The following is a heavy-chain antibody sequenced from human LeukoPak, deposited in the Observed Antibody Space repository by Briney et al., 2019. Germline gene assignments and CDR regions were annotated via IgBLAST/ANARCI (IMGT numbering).Heavy chain of an antibody. V-gene: IGHV1-18*01. D-gene: IGHD4-17*01. Sequence: GASVNVSCKASGYTFTRHGISWVRQAPGQGLEWMGWISTYNGNTNYAENLQGRVTMTTDTSTSTAYMELRSLRSDDTAVYYCARVWEYGDYSFHPWGQGTLVTVSS. CDR1: GYTFTRHG. CDR2: ISTYNGNT. CDR3: ARVWEYGDYSFHP. J-gene: IGHJ5*02.